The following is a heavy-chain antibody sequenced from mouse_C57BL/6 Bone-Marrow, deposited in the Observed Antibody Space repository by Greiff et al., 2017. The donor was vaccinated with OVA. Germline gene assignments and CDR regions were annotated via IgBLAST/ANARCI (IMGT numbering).Heavy chain of an antibody. J-gene: IGHJ2*01. V-gene: IGHV14-4*01. CDR1: GFTIKDDY. CDR3: TTLGYFDY. Sequence: VQLQQSGAELVRPGASVKLSCTASGFTIKDDYMHWVKQRPEQGLEWIGWIDPENGDTEYASKFQGKATITADTSSNTAYLQLSSLTSEDTAVYYCTTLGYFDYWGQGTTLTVSS. D-gene: IGHD4-1*01. CDR2: IDPENGDT.